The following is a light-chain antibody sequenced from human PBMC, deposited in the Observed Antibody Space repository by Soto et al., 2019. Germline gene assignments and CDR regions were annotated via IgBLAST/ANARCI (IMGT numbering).Light chain of an antibody. CDR2: DGS. CDR1: QSISSW. Sequence: DIQMTQSPSTLSASVGDRVTITCRASQSISSWLAWYQQKPGKAPKLLIYDGSSLESGVPSRFSGSGSGTEFTLAISSLQPEDFAIYDSQQDNSYLEFSKGTKVDIX. J-gene: IGKJ1*01. CDR3: QQDNSYLE. V-gene: IGKV1-5*01.